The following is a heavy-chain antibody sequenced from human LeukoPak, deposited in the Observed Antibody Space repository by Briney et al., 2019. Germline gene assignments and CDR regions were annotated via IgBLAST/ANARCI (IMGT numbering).Heavy chain of an antibody. CDR3: ARRRITTFGVVIGPSTFFDY. CDR1: GGSFSGYY. Sequence: SETLSLTCAVYGGSFSGYYWSWIRQPPGKGLEWIGEINHSGSTNYNPSLKSRVTISVDTSKNQFSLKLSSVTAADTAVYYCARRRITTFGVVIGPSTFFDYWGQGTLVTVSS. CDR2: INHSGST. V-gene: IGHV4-34*01. J-gene: IGHJ4*02. D-gene: IGHD3-3*01.